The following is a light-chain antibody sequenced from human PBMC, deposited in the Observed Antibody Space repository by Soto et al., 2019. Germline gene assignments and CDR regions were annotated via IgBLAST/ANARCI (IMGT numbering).Light chain of an antibody. CDR1: QSISNH. V-gene: IGKV1-39*01. J-gene: IGKJ1*01. CDR2: AEY. CDR3: KQSYSRHPT. Sequence: IEITHSPSSLSACVEDRVIIACRGSQSISNHLNWYQQKPGKAPKLMIFAEYSLKSGVPSRFSGTRSGQELTLTISSMQPQDFETYSCKQSYSRHPTSGQGKKVDIK.